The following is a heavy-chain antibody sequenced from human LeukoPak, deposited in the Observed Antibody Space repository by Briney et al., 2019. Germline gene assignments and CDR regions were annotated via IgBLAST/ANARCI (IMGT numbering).Heavy chain of an antibody. D-gene: IGHD2-2*01. V-gene: IGHV3-74*01. J-gene: IGHJ4*02. CDR1: GFTFSSYW. CDR3: AKADQVVVPAATDY. CDR2: INTDGGHT. Sequence: GGSLRLSCAASGFTFSSYWMHWVRQAPGKGLVWVSRINTDGGHTSYADSVKGRFTISRDNAKNTLYLQMNSLRAEDTAVYYCAKADQVVVPAATDYWGQGTLVTVSS.